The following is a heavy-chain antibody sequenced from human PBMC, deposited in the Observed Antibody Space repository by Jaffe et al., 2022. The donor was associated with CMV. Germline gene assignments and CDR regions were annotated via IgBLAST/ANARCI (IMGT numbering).Heavy chain of an antibody. J-gene: IGHJ4*02. V-gene: IGHV4-39*01. CDR3: ARHVMGDYGDYGWYFDY. CDR2: IYYSGST. Sequence: QLQLQESGPGLVKPSETLSLTCTVSGGSISSSSYYWGWIRQPPGKGLEWIGSIYYSGSTYYNPSLKSRVTISVDTSKNQFSLKLSSVTAADTAVYYCARHVMGDYGDYGWYFDYWGQGTLVTVSS. D-gene: IGHD4-17*01. CDR1: GGSISSSSYY.